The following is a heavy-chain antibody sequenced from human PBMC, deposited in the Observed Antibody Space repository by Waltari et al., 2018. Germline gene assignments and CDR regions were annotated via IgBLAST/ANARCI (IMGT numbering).Heavy chain of an antibody. J-gene: IGHJ4*02. Sequence: QVQLMQSGAEVKKPGASVKVSCKASGYTLTSNHMHWVRQAPGQGLEWMGIIDPRGGSTYHAQKFQGRVTMTMDTSTSTVYMELSSLRSEDTALYFCARERGYSSGPLDYWGQGTLVTVSS. CDR2: IDPRGGST. CDR3: ARERGYSSGPLDY. D-gene: IGHD3-22*01. V-gene: IGHV1-46*01. CDR1: GYTLTSNH.